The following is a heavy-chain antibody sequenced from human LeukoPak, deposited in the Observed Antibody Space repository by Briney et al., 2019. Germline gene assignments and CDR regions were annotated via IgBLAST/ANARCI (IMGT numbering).Heavy chain of an antibody. Sequence: SETLSLTCTVSGGSISSYYWSWIRQPPGKGLEWIGYIYYSGSTNYNPSLKSRVTMSVDTSKNQFSLKLSSVTAADTAVYYCARGVTGYFDYWGQGTLVTVSS. J-gene: IGHJ4*02. D-gene: IGHD2-21*02. CDR2: IYYSGST. CDR1: GGSISSYY. CDR3: ARGVTGYFDY. V-gene: IGHV4-59*12.